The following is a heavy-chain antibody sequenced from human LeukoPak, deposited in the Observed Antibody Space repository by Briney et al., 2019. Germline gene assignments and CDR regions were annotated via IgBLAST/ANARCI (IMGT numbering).Heavy chain of an antibody. CDR3: ARDNYCPSTPHYDGSGSYYKAPFDY. J-gene: IGHJ4*02. Sequence: PGGSLRLSCAASGFTFSSYSMNWVRQAPGKGLEWVSSISSSSSYIYYADSVKGRFTISRDNAKNSLYLQMNSLRAEDTAVYYCARDNYCPSTPHYDGSGSYYKAPFDYWGQGTLVTVSS. V-gene: IGHV3-21*04. CDR1: GFTFSSYS. D-gene: IGHD3-10*01. CDR2: ISSSSSYI.